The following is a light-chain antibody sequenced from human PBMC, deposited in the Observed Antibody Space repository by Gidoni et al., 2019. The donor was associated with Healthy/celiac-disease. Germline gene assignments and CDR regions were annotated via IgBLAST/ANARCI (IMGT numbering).Light chain of an antibody. V-gene: IGLV3-19*01. Sequence: ELTQDPAVSVALGQTVRITCQGDSLRSYYASWYQQKPGQAPVLVIYGKNNRPSGIPDRFPGSSSGNTASLTITGAQAEDEADYYCNSRDSSGNHVVFGGGTKLTVL. CDR2: GKN. J-gene: IGLJ2*01. CDR1: SLRSYY. CDR3: NSRDSSGNHVV.